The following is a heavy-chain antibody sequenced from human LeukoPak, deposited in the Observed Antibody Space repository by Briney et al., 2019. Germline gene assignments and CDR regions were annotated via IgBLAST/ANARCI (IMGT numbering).Heavy chain of an antibody. Sequence: GGSLRLSCAASGFTFSSYWMHWVRQAPGKGLVWVSRINSDGSSTSYADSVKGRFTISRDNAKNTRYLQMNSLRAEDTAVYYCARGEDYGEPAPDYWGQGTLVTVSS. CDR3: ARGEDYGEPAPDY. J-gene: IGHJ4*02. CDR1: GFTFSSYW. D-gene: IGHD4-17*01. V-gene: IGHV3-74*01. CDR2: INSDGSST.